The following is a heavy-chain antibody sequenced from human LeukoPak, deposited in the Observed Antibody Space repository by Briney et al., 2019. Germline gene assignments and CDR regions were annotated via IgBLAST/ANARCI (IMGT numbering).Heavy chain of an antibody. CDR2: IYYSGST. D-gene: IGHD4-17*01. J-gene: IGHJ4*02. CDR3: ARGDTVTTLDYFDY. CDR1: GGSISNYY. Sequence: PSETLSLTCSVSGGSISNYYWSWIRQPPGRGLEWIGYIYYSGSTNYNPSLKSRVTISVDTSKNQFSLKLSSVTAADTAVYYCARGDTVTTLDYFDYWGQGTLVTVSS. V-gene: IGHV4-59*01.